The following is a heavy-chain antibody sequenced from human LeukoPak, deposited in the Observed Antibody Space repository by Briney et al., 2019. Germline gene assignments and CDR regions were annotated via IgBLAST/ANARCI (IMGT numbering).Heavy chain of an antibody. J-gene: IGHJ4*02. D-gene: IGHD1-1*01. CDR1: GFTFGDYA. CDR3: SRDLNWSFDY. CDR2: IRSKAYGGTT. Sequence: GGSLRLSCSASGFTFGDYAMSWVRQAPGKGLERVGFIRSKAYGGTTEYAASMEGRFSISRDDPKSIAYLQMNSPKTEDTAVYYCSRDLNWSFDYWGQGILVTVSS. V-gene: IGHV3-49*04.